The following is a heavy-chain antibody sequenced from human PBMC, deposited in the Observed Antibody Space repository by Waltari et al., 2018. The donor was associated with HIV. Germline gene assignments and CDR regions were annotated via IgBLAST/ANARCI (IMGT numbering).Heavy chain of an antibody. CDR1: GFTFTSHW. V-gene: IGHV3-7*01. CDR2: IKDDGNEK. D-gene: IGHD3-3*01. J-gene: IGHJ6*02. CDR3: VRENDFGTIFFNYYYAMDV. Sequence: MQLVESGGGLVHRGGSLRLSCTASGFTFTSHWMSWVRQAPGKGLDGVANIKDDGNEKYYVNSVRGRFTSSRDNANNSLYMEMNRLRDEDTAVYYCVRENDFGTIFFNYYYAMDVWGQGTSVTVSS.